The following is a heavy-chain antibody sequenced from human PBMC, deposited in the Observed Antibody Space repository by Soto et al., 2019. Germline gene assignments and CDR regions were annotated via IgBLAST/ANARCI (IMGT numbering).Heavy chain of an antibody. CDR1: GYSFTSYW. V-gene: IGHV5-51*01. CDR3: ARSAYSSGWPYNWFDP. Sequence: TGESLKISCKGSGYSFTSYWIGWVRQMPGKGLEWMGIIYPGDSDTRYSPSFQGQVTISADKSISTAYLQWSSLKASDTAMYYCARSAYSSGWPYNWFDPWGQGTLVTVSS. CDR2: IYPGDSDT. D-gene: IGHD6-19*01. J-gene: IGHJ5*02.